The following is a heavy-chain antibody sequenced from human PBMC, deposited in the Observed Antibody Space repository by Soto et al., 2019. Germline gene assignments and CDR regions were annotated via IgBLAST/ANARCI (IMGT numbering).Heavy chain of an antibody. D-gene: IGHD2-2*01. V-gene: IGHV5-10-1*01. CDR2: IDPSDSYT. Sequence: PGESLKISCKGSGYSFTSYWISWVRQMPGKGLEWMGRIDPSDSYTNYSPSFQGHVTISADKSISTAYLQWSSLKASDTAMYYCARLSYCSSTSCYVGYYYYGMDVWGQGTTVTVSS. CDR3: ARLSYCSSTSCYVGYYYYGMDV. CDR1: GYSFTSYW. J-gene: IGHJ6*02.